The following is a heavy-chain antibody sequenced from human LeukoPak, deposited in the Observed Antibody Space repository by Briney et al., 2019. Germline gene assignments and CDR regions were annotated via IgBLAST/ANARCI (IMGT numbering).Heavy chain of an antibody. CDR2: INPNSGGT. CDR3: ARDTGIAAADPDY. J-gene: IGHJ4*02. Sequence: ASVKVSCKASGYTFTGYYMHWVRQAPGQGLEWMGWINPNSGGTNYAQKFQGRVTMTRDTSISTAYMELSRLRSDDTAVYYCARDTGIAAADPDYWGQGTLVTVSS. CDR1: GYTFTGYY. V-gene: IGHV1-2*02. D-gene: IGHD6-13*01.